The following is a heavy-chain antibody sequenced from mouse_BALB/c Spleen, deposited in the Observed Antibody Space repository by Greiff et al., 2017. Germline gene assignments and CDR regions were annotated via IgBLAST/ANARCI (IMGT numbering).Heavy chain of an antibody. J-gene: IGHJ4*01. Sequence: VQLQQSGAELVKPGASVKLSCTASGFNIKDTYMHWVKQRPEQGLEWIGRIDPANGNTKYDPKFQGKATIAADTSSNTAYLQLSSLTSEDTAVYYCARGGLRRGAMDYWGQGTSVTVSS. CDR2: IDPANGNT. CDR3: ARGGLRRGAMDY. CDR1: GFNIKDTY. V-gene: IGHV14-3*02. D-gene: IGHD2-4*01.